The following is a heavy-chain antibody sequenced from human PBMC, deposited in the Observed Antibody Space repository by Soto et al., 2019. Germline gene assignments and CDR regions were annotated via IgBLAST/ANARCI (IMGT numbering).Heavy chain of an antibody. V-gene: IGHV1-2*02. CDR2: LNPNSGGT. Sequence: GAPVKVSCKASGSTSTGYYRHWGRQAPDQGLEWMGWLNPNSGGTNYAQKFQGRVTMTRDTSISTAYMELSRLRSDDTAVYYCARIPYSDRLNYYYSGMDVWGQGPTVAVSS. CDR3: ARIPYSDRLNYYYSGMDV. D-gene: IGHD3-22*01. CDR1: GSTSTGYY. J-gene: IGHJ6*02.